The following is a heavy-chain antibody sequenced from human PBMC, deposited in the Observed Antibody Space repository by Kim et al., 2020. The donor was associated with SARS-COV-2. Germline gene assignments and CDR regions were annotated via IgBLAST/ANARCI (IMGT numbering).Heavy chain of an antibody. CDR3: ARDLSIAAAGTHSDY. Sequence: PSLKSRVTISVATSKNQFSLKRSSVTAADTAVYYCARDLSIAAAGTHSDYWGQGTLVTVSS. V-gene: IGHV4-34*01. J-gene: IGHJ4*02. D-gene: IGHD6-13*01.